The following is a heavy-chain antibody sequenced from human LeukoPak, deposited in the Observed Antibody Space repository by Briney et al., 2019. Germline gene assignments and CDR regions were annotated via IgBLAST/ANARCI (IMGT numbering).Heavy chain of an antibody. CDR1: GYSFSSYC. CDR2: IYPGDSGH. Sequence: GESLKISCKVSGYSFSSYCIGWVRQMRGKGLEWMGIIYPGDSGHTYSPSFQGQVTISVDKSINTAYLQWSSLQASDTAMYYCGMSGDRVPLQDDVFDVWGQGTMVTVST. D-gene: IGHD1-26*01. V-gene: IGHV5-51*01. J-gene: IGHJ3*01. CDR3: GMSGDRVPLQDDVFDV.